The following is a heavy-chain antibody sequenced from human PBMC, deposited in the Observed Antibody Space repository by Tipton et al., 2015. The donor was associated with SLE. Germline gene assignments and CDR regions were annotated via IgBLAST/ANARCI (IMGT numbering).Heavy chain of an antibody. D-gene: IGHD3-10*01. Sequence: TLSLTCTVSGGSITTNYWTWIRQPPGKGLEWIGCVYYSGSTFYNPSLKSRVTMSLDMSKNQLSLKLYSVTAADTAVYYCARDLNWMVHFEEAFDIWGQGTMVTVSS. V-gene: IGHV4-59*12. CDR3: ARDLNWMVHFEEAFDI. CDR1: GGSITTNY. CDR2: VYYSGST. J-gene: IGHJ3*02.